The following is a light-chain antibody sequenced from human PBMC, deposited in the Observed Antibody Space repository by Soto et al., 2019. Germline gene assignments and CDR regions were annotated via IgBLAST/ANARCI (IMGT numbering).Light chain of an antibody. CDR3: HQTYNTLYT. CDR2: AAS. J-gene: IGKJ2*01. V-gene: IGKV1-39*01. CDR1: QTIDNY. Sequence: IQMTQSPSSLSASVGDRVTISCRTSQTIDNYLNWYQQKPGKAPQLLISAASTLQSGASSRFSGSGSGTEFTLTISSLQPEDYATYYCHQTYNTLYTFGQRTKVDIK.